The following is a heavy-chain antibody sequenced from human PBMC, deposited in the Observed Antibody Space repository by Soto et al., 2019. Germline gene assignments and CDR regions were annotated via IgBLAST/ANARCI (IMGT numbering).Heavy chain of an antibody. CDR1: GGSFIGYY. J-gene: IGHJ6*02. V-gene: IGHV4-34*01. CDR3: ARGGCSSTSCFPRTYYYYYYYGMDV. CDR2: INHSGST. Sequence: SETLSLSCSFYGGSFIGYYWSWIRQPPGKWLEWIVEINHSGSTNYNPSLKSRVTISVDTSKNQFSLKLSSVTAADTAVYYCARGGCSSTSCFPRTYYYYYYYGMDVWGQGTTVTVSS. D-gene: IGHD2-2*01.